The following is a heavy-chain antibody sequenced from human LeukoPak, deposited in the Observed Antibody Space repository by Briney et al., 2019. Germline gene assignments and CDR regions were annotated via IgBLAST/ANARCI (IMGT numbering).Heavy chain of an antibody. Sequence: SETLSDTCTVSGGSISSSSYYWGWIHQPPGKGLEWIGSIYYSGSTYYNPSLTSRVTISVDTSKNQFSLKLRSVTAADTAVYYCGRARSDGYNYWWFDPWGQGTLVTVSS. J-gene: IGHJ5*02. CDR2: IYYSGST. V-gene: IGHV4-39*07. D-gene: IGHD5-24*01. CDR1: GGSISSSSYY. CDR3: GRARSDGYNYWWFDP.